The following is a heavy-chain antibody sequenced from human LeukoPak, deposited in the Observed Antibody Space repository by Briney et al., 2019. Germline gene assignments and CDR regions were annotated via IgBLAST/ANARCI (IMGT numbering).Heavy chain of an antibody. D-gene: IGHD1-20*01. CDR3: ARDIRYNWNYFDY. Sequence: PGGSLRLSCAASGFTFSSYAMHWVRQAPGKGLEWVAVISYDGSNKYYADSVKGRFTISRDNSKNTLYLQMNSLRAEDTAVYYCARDIRYNWNYFDYWGQGTLVTVSS. CDR1: GFTFSSYA. CDR2: ISYDGSNK. V-gene: IGHV3-30-3*01. J-gene: IGHJ4*02.